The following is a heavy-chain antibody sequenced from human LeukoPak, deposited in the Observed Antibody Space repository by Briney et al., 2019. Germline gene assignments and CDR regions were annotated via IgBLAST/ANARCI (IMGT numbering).Heavy chain of an antibody. CDR3: AKGGLRDGYSYAF. J-gene: IGHJ4*02. D-gene: IGHD5-24*01. CDR1: GFSFSSSA. Sequence: GRTLSLSRAPSGFSFSSSAMSWVRQAPGEGLEWVAAISDTGRLSYCADSVNGRFSISRDNSKNTLSLQMNSLRAAETAVYYCAKGGLRDGYSYAFWGQGTLITVSS. CDR2: ISDTGRLS. V-gene: IGHV3-23*01.